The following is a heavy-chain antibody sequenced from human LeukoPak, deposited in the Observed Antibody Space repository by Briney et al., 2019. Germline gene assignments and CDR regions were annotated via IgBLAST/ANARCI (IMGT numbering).Heavy chain of an antibody. CDR2: INPNSGGT. D-gene: IGHD3-22*01. Sequence: ASVKVSCKASGYTFTGYNMHWVQQAPGQGLEWMGWINPNSGGTNYAQKFQGRVTMTRDTSISTAYMELSRLRSDDTAVYYCARVGDSSGYYYGGKWFDPWGQGTLVTVSS. CDR1: GYTFTGYN. V-gene: IGHV1-2*02. J-gene: IGHJ5*02. CDR3: ARVGDSSGYYYGGKWFDP.